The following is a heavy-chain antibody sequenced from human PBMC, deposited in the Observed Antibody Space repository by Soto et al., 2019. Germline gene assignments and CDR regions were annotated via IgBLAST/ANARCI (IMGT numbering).Heavy chain of an antibody. CDR3: ARVIEDGNWFDP. D-gene: IGHD2-15*01. CDR2: IYHSGST. Sequence: SETLSLTCAVSGVSISSGVYSLSWIRQPPGKGLEWIGYIYHSGSTYYNPSLKSRVTISVDRSKNQFSLKLSSVTAADTAVYYCARVIEDGNWFDPWGQGTLVTVSS. V-gene: IGHV4-30-2*01. J-gene: IGHJ5*02. CDR1: GVSISSGVYS.